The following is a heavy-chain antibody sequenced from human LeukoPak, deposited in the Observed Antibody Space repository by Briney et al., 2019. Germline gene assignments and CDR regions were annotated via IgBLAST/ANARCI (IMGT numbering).Heavy chain of an antibody. V-gene: IGHV5-51*01. Sequence: GESLKISCKGSGYSFTSNWIGWARQMPGKGLEWMGIINPGDSDTKYSPSFQGQVTISVDKSISTADLQWSSLKASVTAMYYCARLYYDFWNNYRWVDYWGQGTLVTVSS. CDR3: ARLYYDFWNNYRWVDY. CDR1: GYSFTSNW. J-gene: IGHJ4*02. D-gene: IGHD3-3*01. CDR2: INPGDSDT.